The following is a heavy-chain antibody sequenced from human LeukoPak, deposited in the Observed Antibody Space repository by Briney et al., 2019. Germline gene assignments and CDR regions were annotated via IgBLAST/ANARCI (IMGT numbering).Heavy chain of an antibody. CDR2: IYYTGST. J-gene: IGHJ6*03. CDR1: GDSISRPGYS. Sequence: PSQTLSLTCAVSGDSISRPGYSWNWIRQPPGKGLEWIGYIYYTGSTYYNPSLKSRVTISVDTSKNQFSLKLSSVTAADTAVYYCARRLYYYGSGKWARYYYMDVWGKGTTVTISS. D-gene: IGHD3-10*01. CDR3: ARRLYYYGSGKWARYYYMDV. V-gene: IGHV4-30-4*07.